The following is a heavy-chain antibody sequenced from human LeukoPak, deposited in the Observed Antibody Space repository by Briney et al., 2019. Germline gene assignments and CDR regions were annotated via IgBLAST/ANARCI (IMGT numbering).Heavy chain of an antibody. V-gene: IGHV4-59*01. J-gene: IGHJ6*02. CDR3: ARKKSRSSSLYYYYYGMDV. D-gene: IGHD6-6*01. CDR2: IYYSGST. Sequence: SETLSPTCTVSGGPISSYYWSWIRQPPGKGLEWIGYIYYSGSTNYNPSLKSRVTISVDTSKNQFSLKLSSVTAADTAVYYCARKKSRSSSLYYYYYGMDVWGQGTTVTVSS. CDR1: GGPISSYY.